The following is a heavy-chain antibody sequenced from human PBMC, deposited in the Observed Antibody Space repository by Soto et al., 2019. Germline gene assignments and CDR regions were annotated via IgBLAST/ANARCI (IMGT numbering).Heavy chain of an antibody. D-gene: IGHD2-8*01. CDR3: ARHPTGFPNWIDL. V-gene: IGHV4-39*01. CDR1: GVSVSTTPYN. J-gene: IGHJ5*02. Sequence: SETLSLTCTVSGVSVSTTPYNWGRIRLPPGKGPEWIGTVSFSGTTYYNSALMSRITVSVDPSKNQFSLRLTSVTAADTAVYYCARHPTGFPNWIDLWGQGVLVTVS. CDR2: VSFSGTT.